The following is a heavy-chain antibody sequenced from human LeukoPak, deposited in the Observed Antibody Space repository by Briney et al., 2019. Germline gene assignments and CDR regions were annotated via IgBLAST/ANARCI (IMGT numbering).Heavy chain of an antibody. J-gene: IGHJ5*01. D-gene: IGHD6-19*01. Sequence: GGSLRLSCAASRFIFNDYAMHWVRQAPGKGLEWVAGISWNSGTIAYADSVKGRFTISRDNAKNSLYLQMNSLRPEGMAFYFCAKVAAYSSGWYDSWGQGTLVTVSS. CDR3: AKVAAYSSGWYDS. V-gene: IGHV3-9*03. CDR1: RFIFNDYA. CDR2: ISWNSGTI.